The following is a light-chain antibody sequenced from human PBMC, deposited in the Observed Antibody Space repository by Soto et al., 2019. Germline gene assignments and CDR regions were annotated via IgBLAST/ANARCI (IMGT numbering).Light chain of an antibody. Sequence: AIQMTQSPSSLSASVGDRVTITCQASQGIRDDLGWYQQKPGKAPKLLIYATSILQSGVPSRFSGGTSGTDFTLTISSLQPEDFATYYCLQDYSYPRTFGGGTKVEIK. CDR1: QGIRDD. J-gene: IGKJ4*01. CDR3: LQDYSYPRT. CDR2: ATS. V-gene: IGKV1-6*01.